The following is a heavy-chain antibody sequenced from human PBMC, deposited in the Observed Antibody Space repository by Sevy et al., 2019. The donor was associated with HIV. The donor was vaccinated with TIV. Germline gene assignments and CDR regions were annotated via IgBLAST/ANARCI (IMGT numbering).Heavy chain of an antibody. Sequence: GGSLRLSCSASGFTFSSYAMHWVRQAPGKGLEYVSAISSNGASTYYADSVKGRFTISRDNSKNTLYLQMSSLRAEDTAVYYCVKDLSGSPYYYYYGMDVWGQGTTVTVSS. CDR2: ISSNGAST. CDR1: GFTFSSYA. CDR3: VKDLSGSPYYYYYGMDV. D-gene: IGHD3-10*01. V-gene: IGHV3-64D*06. J-gene: IGHJ6*02.